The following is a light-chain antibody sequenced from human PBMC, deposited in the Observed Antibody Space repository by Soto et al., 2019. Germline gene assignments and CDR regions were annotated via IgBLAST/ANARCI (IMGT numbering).Light chain of an antibody. Sequence: QSVLTQSSSASASLGSSVKLTCTLSSGHSSYTIAWHQQLPGKAPRYLMNLEGSGSYNKGSGVPDRFSGSSSGADRYLTIPNLQFEDEADYYCETWDSNKWVFGGGTKLTVL. CDR1: SGHSSYT. J-gene: IGLJ3*02. CDR3: ETWDSNKWV. V-gene: IGLV4-60*02. CDR2: LEGSGSY.